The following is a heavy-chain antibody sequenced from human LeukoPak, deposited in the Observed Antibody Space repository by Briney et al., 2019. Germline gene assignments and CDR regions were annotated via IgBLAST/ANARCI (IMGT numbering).Heavy chain of an antibody. CDR2: IIPIFGTA. Sequence: SVKVSCKASEGTFSSYAISWVRQAPGQGLEWMGGIIPIFGTANYAQKFQGRVTITADESTSTAYMELSSLRSEDTAVYYCARAWFGEFIVDPWGQGTLVTVSS. D-gene: IGHD3-10*01. V-gene: IGHV1-69*01. CDR1: EGTFSSYA. CDR3: ARAWFGEFIVDP. J-gene: IGHJ5*02.